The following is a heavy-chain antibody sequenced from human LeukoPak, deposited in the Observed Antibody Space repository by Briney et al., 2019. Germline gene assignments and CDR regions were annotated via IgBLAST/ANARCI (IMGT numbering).Heavy chain of an antibody. D-gene: IGHD4-23*01. Sequence: GGSLRLSCAASGFTFRSYAMSWVRQAPGKGLEWVSSISGSGASTYYADSVKGRFTISRDNSKNTLYLQMNRLRAEDTAVYYCAKVSEGKSTVVTIDWGQGTLVTVSS. V-gene: IGHV3-23*01. CDR1: GFTFRSYA. J-gene: IGHJ4*02. CDR2: ISGSGAST. CDR3: AKVSEGKSTVVTID.